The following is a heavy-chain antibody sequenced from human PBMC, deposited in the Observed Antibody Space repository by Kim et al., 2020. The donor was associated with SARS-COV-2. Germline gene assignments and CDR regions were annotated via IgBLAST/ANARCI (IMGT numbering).Heavy chain of an antibody. V-gene: IGHV4-34*01. CDR3: ASIAVAGTSFWFDP. D-gene: IGHD6-19*01. J-gene: IGHJ5*02. CDR1: GGSFSGYY. Sequence: SETLSLTCAVYGGSFSGYYWSWIRQPPGKGLEWIGEINHSGSTNYNPSLKSRVTISVDTSKNQFSLKLSSVTAADTAVYYCASIAVAGTSFWFDPWGQGTLVTVSS. CDR2: INHSGST.